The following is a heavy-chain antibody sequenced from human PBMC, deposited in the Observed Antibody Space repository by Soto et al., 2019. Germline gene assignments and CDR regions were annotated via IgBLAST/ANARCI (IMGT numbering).Heavy chain of an antibody. CDR3: AKDIGSSSWYWSATLDS. CDR1: GFTFSSYG. Sequence: QVQLVESGGGVVQPGRSLRLSCAASGFTFSSYGMHWVRQAPGKGLEWVAVVSYDGSNKYYADSVKGRFTISRDNSKNPLDLQMNSLRAEDTAVYYCAKDIGSSSWYWSATLDSWGQGTLVTVSS. D-gene: IGHD6-13*01. J-gene: IGHJ4*02. V-gene: IGHV3-30*18. CDR2: VSYDGSNK.